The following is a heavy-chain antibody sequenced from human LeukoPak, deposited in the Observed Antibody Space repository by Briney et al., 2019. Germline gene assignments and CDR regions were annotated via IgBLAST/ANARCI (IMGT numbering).Heavy chain of an antibody. V-gene: IGHV4-34*01. CDR3: ARGQVDIVVVPAAILAPHLSYMDV. CDR1: GGSLRRYY. CDR2: INHSGCT. Sequence: SETLSLTCAVYGGSLRRYYWSWIRQPPGKALEWIGEINHSGCTNYNPSLKSRVTISVDTSKNQFSLKLSSVTAADTAVYYCARGQVDIVVVPAAILAPHLSYMDVWGKGTTVTVSS. J-gene: IGHJ6*03. D-gene: IGHD2-2*02.